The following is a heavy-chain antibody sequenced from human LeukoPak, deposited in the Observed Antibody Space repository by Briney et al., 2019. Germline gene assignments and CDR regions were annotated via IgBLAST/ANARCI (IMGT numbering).Heavy chain of an antibody. CDR1: GGSFSAYY. CDR3: AGQDLSSTGHSSFDD. J-gene: IGHJ4*02. V-gene: IGHV4-34*01. Sequence: SETLSLTCAVYGGSFSAYYWSWIRQPPGKGLEWIGEINHSGSSNYNPSLKRRVTISVDTSKNQFSLKLRSVTAADTAVYYCAGQDLSSTGHSSFDDWGQGTLVTVSS. D-gene: IGHD1-14*01. CDR2: INHSGSS.